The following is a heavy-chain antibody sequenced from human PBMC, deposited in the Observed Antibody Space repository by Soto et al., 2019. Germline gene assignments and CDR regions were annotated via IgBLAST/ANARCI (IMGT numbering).Heavy chain of an antibody. Sequence: QVQLVESGGGVVQPGRSLRLSCAASGFTFSSYAMHWVRQAPGKGLEWVAVISYDGSNKYYADSVKGRFTISRDNSKNTLYLQMNSLRAEDTAVYYCARDPSVRGVINPYNNWFDPWGQGTLVTVSS. V-gene: IGHV3-30-3*01. J-gene: IGHJ5*02. CDR3: ARDPSVRGVINPYNNWFDP. CDR2: ISYDGSNK. D-gene: IGHD3-10*01. CDR1: GFTFSSYA.